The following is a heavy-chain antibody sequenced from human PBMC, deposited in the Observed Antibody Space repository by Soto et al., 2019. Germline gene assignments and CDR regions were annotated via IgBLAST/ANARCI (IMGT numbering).Heavy chain of an antibody. Sequence: EVQLVESGGGLVQPGGSLRLSCAASGFTFTIYWMSWVRQAPGKGLEWVAKINQYGNEKYYVDSLKGRFTISRDNAKNSLYLQMNSLRADDTAVYYCARDEIEGYSAHDRPPDYWGQGTLVTVSS. D-gene: IGHD5-12*01. CDR3: ARDEIEGYSAHDRPPDY. V-gene: IGHV3-7*05. CDR2: INQYGNEK. CDR1: GFTFTIYW. J-gene: IGHJ4*02.